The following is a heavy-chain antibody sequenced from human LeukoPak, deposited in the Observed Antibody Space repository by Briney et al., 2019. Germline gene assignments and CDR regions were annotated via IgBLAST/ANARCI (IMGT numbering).Heavy chain of an antibody. V-gene: IGHV3-33*06. CDR3: AKDRREYSYGSFDY. CDR1: GFTFSSYG. Sequence: GRSLRLSCAASGFTFSSYGMNWVRQAPGKGLEGVAVIWYDGSNKYYADSVKGRFTISRDNSKNTLYLQMNSLRAEDTAVYYCAKDRREYSYGSFDYWGQGTLVTVSS. J-gene: IGHJ4*02. CDR2: IWYDGSNK. D-gene: IGHD5-18*01.